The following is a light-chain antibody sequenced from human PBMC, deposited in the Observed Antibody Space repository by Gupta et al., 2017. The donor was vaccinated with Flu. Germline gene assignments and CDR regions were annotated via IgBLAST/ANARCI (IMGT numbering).Light chain of an antibody. J-gene: IGLJ1*01. CDR3: SSYTSSSTQV. CDR2: EVS. CDR1: SSDVGGYNY. Sequence: ITISCTGTSSDVGGYNYVSWYQQYPGKAPKLMIYEVSNRPSGVSNRFSGSKSGNTASLTISGLQAEDEADYYCSSYTSSSTQVFGTGTKVTVL. V-gene: IGLV2-14*01.